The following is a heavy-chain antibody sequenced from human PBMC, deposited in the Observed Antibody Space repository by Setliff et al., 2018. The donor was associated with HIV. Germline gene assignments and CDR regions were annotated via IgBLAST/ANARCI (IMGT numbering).Heavy chain of an antibody. CDR3: ARGPRPVDVDYYYMDV. CDR1: GGSISSGSYY. V-gene: IGHV4-61*02. Sequence: SETLSLTCTVSGGSISSGSYYWSWIRQPAGKGLEWIGRIYTTGITNYIPSLKSRVTISLDTSKNQFSLKLTSVTAADTAVYYCARGPRPVDVDYYYMDVWGKGTTFTVSS. J-gene: IGHJ6*03. CDR2: IYTTGIT.